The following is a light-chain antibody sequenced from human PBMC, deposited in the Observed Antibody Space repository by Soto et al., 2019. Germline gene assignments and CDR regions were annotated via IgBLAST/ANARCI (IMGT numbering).Light chain of an antibody. CDR3: QYLNSFPLS. Sequence: DIQLTQSPASLSASVGDRVTITCRASQGISSYLPWYQKKPGKAPKLLIYLASTLHSGVPSRFSGSGSGTDFSLTSSSLQPEDVATYYCQYLNSFPLSFGGGTKVEIK. V-gene: IGKV1-9*01. J-gene: IGKJ4*01. CDR1: QGISSY. CDR2: LAS.